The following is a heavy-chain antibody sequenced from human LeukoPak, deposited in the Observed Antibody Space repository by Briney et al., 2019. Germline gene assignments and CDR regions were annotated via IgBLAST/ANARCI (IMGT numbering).Heavy chain of an antibody. V-gene: IGHV1-69*13. D-gene: IGHD5-12*01. CDR2: IIPIFGTA. J-gene: IGHJ5*02. CDR1: GYTFTSYG. Sequence: GAPVKVSCTASGYTFTSYGISWVRQAPGQGLEWMGGIIPIFGTANYAQKFQGRVTITADESTSTAYMELSSLRSEDTAVYYCARGDGGYSGYDHSGYNWFDPWGQGTLVTVSS. CDR3: ARGDGGYSGYDHSGYNWFDP.